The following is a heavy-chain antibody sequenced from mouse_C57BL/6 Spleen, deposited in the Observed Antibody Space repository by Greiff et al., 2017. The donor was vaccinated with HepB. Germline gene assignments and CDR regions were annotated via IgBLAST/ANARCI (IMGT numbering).Heavy chain of an antibody. J-gene: IGHJ3*01. CDR2: IDPSDSYT. CDR3: AIYDGYYTWFAY. D-gene: IGHD2-3*01. Sequence: QVQLQQPGAELVMPGASVKLSCKASGYTFTSYWMHWVKQRPGQGLEWIGEIDPSDSYTNYNQKFKGKSTLTVDKSSSTAYMQLSSLTSEDSAVYYCAIYDGYYTWFAYWGQGTLVTVSA. V-gene: IGHV1-69*01. CDR1: GYTFTSYW.